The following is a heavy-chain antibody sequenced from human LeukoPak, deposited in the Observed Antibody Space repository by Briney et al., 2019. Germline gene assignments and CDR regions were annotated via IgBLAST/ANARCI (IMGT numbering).Heavy chain of an antibody. Sequence: GASVKASCKASGDTLTSYGISWVRQAPGQGLEWMGWISAYNGNTNYAQKLQGRVTMTTDTSTSTAYMELSSLRSDDTAVYYCARDESGSHNYWGQGTLVTVSS. V-gene: IGHV1-18*01. J-gene: IGHJ4*02. CDR2: ISAYNGNT. D-gene: IGHD1-26*01. CDR3: ARDESGSHNY. CDR1: GDTLTSYG.